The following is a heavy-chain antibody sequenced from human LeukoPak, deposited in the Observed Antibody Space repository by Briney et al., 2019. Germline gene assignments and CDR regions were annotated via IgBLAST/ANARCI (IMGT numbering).Heavy chain of an antibody. V-gene: IGHV1-69*13. D-gene: IGHD6-13*01. CDR2: IIPIFGTA. CDR1: GGTFSSYA. CDR3: ARADSSTQVLFDY. Sequence: GASVKVSCKASGGTFSSYAISWVRQAPGQGLEWMGGIIPIFGTANYAQKFQGRVTITADESTSTAYMELSSLRSEDTAVYYCARADSSTQVLFDYWGQRTLVTVSS. J-gene: IGHJ4*02.